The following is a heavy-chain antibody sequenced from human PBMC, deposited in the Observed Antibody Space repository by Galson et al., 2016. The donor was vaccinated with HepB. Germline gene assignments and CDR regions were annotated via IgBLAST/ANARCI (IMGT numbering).Heavy chain of an antibody. CDR1: GFTFDDST. CDR3: AKDIATGTYFGVGVYPYFYGMDV. V-gene: IGHV3-43*01. CDR2: ISWDGAST. Sequence: SLRLSCAASGFTFDDSTMHWVRQGPGKGLELVSVISWDGASTHYADAVKGRFTVSRDNSRNSLYLQMNSLRIEDTALYYCAKDIATGTYFGVGVYPYFYGMDVWGQGTTVTVSS. D-gene: IGHD1-26*01. J-gene: IGHJ6*02.